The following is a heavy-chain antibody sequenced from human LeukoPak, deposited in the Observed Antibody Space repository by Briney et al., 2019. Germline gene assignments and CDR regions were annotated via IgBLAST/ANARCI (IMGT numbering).Heavy chain of an antibody. V-gene: IGHV4-39*01. D-gene: IGHD6-19*01. J-gene: IGHJ4*02. Sequence: SETLSLTCTVSGGSISSSSYYWGWIRQPPGKGLEWIGSIYYSGSTYYNPSLKSRVTISVDTSKNQFSLKLSSVTAADTAVYYYARHAHSSGSYYFDYWGQGTLVTVSS. CDR2: IYYSGST. CDR3: ARHAHSSGSYYFDY. CDR1: GGSISSSSYY.